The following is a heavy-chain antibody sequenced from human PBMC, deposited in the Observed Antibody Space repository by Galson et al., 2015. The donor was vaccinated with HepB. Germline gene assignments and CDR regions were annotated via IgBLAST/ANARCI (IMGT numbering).Heavy chain of an antibody. CDR2: IIPGLAVT. CDR3: ARRRSSGSYYPLDF. CDR1: EDTFSNSA. D-gene: IGHD3-10*01. J-gene: IGHJ4*02. Sequence: SVKVSCKASEDTFSNSAINWVRQAPGQGPEWMAEIIPGLAVTKHAQKFQGRLTLTADKSTNTAYMELSSLTSDDTAIYYCARRRSSGSYYPLDFWGQGTLVTVSS. V-gene: IGHV1-69*10.